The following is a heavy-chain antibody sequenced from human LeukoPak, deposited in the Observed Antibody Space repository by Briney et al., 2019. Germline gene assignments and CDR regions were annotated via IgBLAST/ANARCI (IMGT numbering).Heavy chain of an antibody. CDR3: ARELEYYYDSSGYYPDY. D-gene: IGHD3-22*01. CDR2: ISYDGSDI. Sequence: PGGSLRLSCAASGFTFSTYAIHWVRQAPGKGLQWVEVISYDGSDIYYADSVKGRFTISRDNSNNMVFLQMNSLRAEDTAVYYCARELEYYYDSSGYYPDYWGQGTLVTVSS. V-gene: IGHV3-30*04. CDR1: GFTFSTYA. J-gene: IGHJ4*02.